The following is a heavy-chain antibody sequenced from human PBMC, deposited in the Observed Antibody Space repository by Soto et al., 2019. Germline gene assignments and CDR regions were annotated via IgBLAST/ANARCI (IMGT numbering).Heavy chain of an antibody. D-gene: IGHD2-2*01. CDR3: AKDYIRYCSSTSCKELTYYYYGMDV. V-gene: IGHV3-23*01. CDR2: ISGSGGST. Sequence: GGSLRLSCAASGFTFSSYAMSWVRQAPGKGLEWVSAISGSGGSTYYADSVEGRFTISRDNSKNTLYLQMNSLRAEDTAVYYCAKDYIRYCSSTSCKELTYYYYGMDVWGQGTTVTVSS. CDR1: GFTFSSYA. J-gene: IGHJ6*02.